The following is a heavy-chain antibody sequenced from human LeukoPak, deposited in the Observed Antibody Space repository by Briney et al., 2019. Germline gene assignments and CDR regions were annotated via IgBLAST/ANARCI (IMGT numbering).Heavy chain of an antibody. CDR3: ARGGYSRNPYYYYGMDV. J-gene: IGHJ6*02. D-gene: IGHD6-13*01. CDR2: INHSGST. CDR1: GGSFSGYY. V-gene: IGHV4-34*01. Sequence: SETLSLTCAVYGGSFSGYYWSWIRQPPGKGLEWIGEINHSGSTNYNPSLKSRVTISVDTSKNQFSLKLSSVTAADTAVYYCARGGYSRNPYYYYGMDVWGQGTTVTVSS.